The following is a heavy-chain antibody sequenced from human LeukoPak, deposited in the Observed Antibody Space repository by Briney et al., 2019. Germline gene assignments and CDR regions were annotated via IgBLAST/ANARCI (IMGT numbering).Heavy chain of an antibody. J-gene: IGHJ6*02. CDR2: IYYSGST. CDR3: ARDLLQRGGYYYYYYGMDV. CDR1: GGSISSYY. V-gene: IGHV4-59*01. Sequence: SETLSLTCTVSGGSISSYYWSWIRQPPGKGLEWIGYIYYSGSTNYNPSLKSRVTISVDTSKNQFSLKPSSVTAADTAVYYCARDLLQRGGYYYYYYGMDVWGRGTTVTVSS. D-gene: IGHD3-16*01.